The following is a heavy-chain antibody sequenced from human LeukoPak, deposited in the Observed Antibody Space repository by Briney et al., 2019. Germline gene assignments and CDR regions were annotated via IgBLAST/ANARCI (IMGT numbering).Heavy chain of an antibody. CDR3: ARDGGGSTTVTFDY. Sequence: ASVKVSCKASGYTFTSYDINWVRQATGQGLEWMGWMNPNSGNTGYAQKFQGRVTMTRNTSISTVYMELSSLRSEDAAVYYCARDGGGSTTVTFDYWGQGTLVTVSS. J-gene: IGHJ4*02. D-gene: IGHD4-17*01. V-gene: IGHV1-8*01. CDR1: GYTFTSYD. CDR2: MNPNSGNT.